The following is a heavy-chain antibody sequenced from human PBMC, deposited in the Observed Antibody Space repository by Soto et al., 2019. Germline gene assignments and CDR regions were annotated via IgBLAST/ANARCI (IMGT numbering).Heavy chain of an antibody. CDR3: AMQYYYDSSGYTPSANYYYYGMDV. D-gene: IGHD3-22*01. J-gene: IGHJ6*02. CDR2: INHSGST. V-gene: IGHV4-34*01. CDR1: GGSFSGYY. Sequence: LSLTCAVYGGSFSGYYWSWIRQPPGKGLEWIGEINHSGSTNYNPSLKSRVTISVDTSKNQFSLKLSSVTAADTAVYYCAMQYYYDSSGYTPSANYYYYGMDVWGQGTTVTVSS.